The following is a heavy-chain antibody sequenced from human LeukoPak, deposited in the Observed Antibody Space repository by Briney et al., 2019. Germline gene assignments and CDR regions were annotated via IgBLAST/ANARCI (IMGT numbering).Heavy chain of an antibody. V-gene: IGHV4-59*08. CDR1: DVSISSYY. D-gene: IGHD1-26*01. Sequence: SETLSLTCTVSDVSISSYYWSWIRQPPGKGLEWIGYIYYSGSTKYNPSLTGRVTISIDTSKNQFSLKLNSVTATDTAVYYCARQPWNMGAYYFDLWGQGTLVTVSS. J-gene: IGHJ4*02. CDR2: IYYSGST. CDR3: ARQPWNMGAYYFDL.